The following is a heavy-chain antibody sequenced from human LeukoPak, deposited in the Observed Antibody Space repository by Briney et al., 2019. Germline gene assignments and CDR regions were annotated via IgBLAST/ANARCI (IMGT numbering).Heavy chain of an antibody. CDR2: ISYSGST. CDR1: GGSISSYY. V-gene: IGHV4-59*08. CDR3: ARQGGYIAPLAF. J-gene: IGHJ4*02. D-gene: IGHD6-13*01. Sequence: KPSETLSLTCTVSGGSISSYYWSWIRQPPGKGLEWIGYISYSGSTNYNPSLKSRVTISVDTSKNQFSLKLSSVTAADTAVYYCARQGGYIAPLAFWGQGTLVTVSA.